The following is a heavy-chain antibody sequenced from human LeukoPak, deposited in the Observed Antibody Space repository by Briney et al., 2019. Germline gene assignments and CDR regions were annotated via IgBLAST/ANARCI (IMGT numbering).Heavy chain of an antibody. V-gene: IGHV1-46*01. Sequence: ASVKVSCKASGYTFTSYYMHWVRQAPGQGLEWMGIINPSGGSTSYAQKFQGRVTMTRDMSTTTDYMEMSSLRSEDTAVYYCARDNSVGDIAWWFDPWGQGTLVTVSS. D-gene: IGHD3-16*02. J-gene: IGHJ5*02. CDR2: INPSGGST. CDR3: ARDNSVGDIAWWFDP. CDR1: GYTFTSYY.